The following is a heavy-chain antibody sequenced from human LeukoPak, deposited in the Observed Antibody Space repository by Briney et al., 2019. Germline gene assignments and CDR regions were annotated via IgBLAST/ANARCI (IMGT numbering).Heavy chain of an antibody. Sequence: SETLSLTCTVSGGSISSGSYYWGWIRQPPGKGLESIGNIDYSGSTNYNPSLRSRATISVDTSKNQFSLKLSSVTAADTAVYYCASLPEGYYDYVWGSYRSYYFDYWGQGTLVTVSS. CDR3: ASLPEGYYDYVWGSYRSYYFDY. D-gene: IGHD3-16*02. CDR2: IDYSGST. CDR1: GGSISSGSYY. J-gene: IGHJ4*02. V-gene: IGHV4-39*01.